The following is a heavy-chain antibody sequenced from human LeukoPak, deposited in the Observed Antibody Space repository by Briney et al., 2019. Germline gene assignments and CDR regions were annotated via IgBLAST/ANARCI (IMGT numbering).Heavy chain of an antibody. J-gene: IGHJ6*02. Sequence: PGGSLRLSCAASGFTFSSYGMHWVRQAPGKGLEWVAVISYDGSNKYYADSVKGRFTISRDNSKNTLYLQMNSLRAEDTAVYYCAKEKGEEGPGSNPYYYYGMDVWGQGTTVTVSS. CDR3: AKEKGEEGPGSNPYYYYGMDV. V-gene: IGHV3-30*18. D-gene: IGHD3-16*01. CDR1: GFTFSSYG. CDR2: ISYDGSNK.